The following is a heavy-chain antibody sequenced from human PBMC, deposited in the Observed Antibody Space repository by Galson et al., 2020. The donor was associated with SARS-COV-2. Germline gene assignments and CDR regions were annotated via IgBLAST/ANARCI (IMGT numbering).Heavy chain of an antibody. D-gene: IGHD2-2*01. V-gene: IGHV4-34*01. Sequence: SETLSLTCAVYGGSFSGYYWSWIRQPPGKGLEWIGEINHSGSTNYNPSLKSRVTISVDTSKNQFSLKLSSVTAADTAVYYCARDRSSTSPHYYYDMDVWGQGTTVTVSS. CDR1: GGSFSGYY. CDR3: ARDRSSTSPHYYYDMDV. CDR2: INHSGST. J-gene: IGHJ6*02.